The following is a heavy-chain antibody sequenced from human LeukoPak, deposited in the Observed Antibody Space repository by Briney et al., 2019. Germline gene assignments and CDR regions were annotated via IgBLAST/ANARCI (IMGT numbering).Heavy chain of an antibody. D-gene: IGHD5-18*01. CDR3: ARSRYSYGYDY. J-gene: IGHJ4*02. Sequence: GGSLRLSCAASGFTFSNYEMNWVRQAPGKGLEWVSYISSSGSTIYYADSVKGRFTISRDNAKNSLYLQMNSLRAEDTAVYYCARSRYSYGYDYWREGTLVTVSS. CDR2: ISSSGSTI. CDR1: GFTFSNYE. V-gene: IGHV3-48*03.